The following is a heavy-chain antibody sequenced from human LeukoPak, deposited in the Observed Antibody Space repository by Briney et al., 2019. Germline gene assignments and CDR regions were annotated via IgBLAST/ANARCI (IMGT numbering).Heavy chain of an antibody. J-gene: IGHJ3*02. CDR3: GRDPGKGGALDI. CDR1: GFTFSNYW. Sequence: QPGGSLRLSCAASGFTFSNYWMHWVRQAPGKGLVWVSRIKGDGRSISYAGSVKGRFTISRDNANNTLYLQMSSLRAEDTAVYYCGRDPGKGGALDIWGQGTMVTVSS. V-gene: IGHV3-74*01. CDR2: IKGDGRSI. D-gene: IGHD2-15*01.